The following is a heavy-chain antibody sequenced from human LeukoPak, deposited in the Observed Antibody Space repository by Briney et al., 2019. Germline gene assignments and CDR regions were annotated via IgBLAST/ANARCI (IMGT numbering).Heavy chain of an antibody. CDR1: GFTLSSYG. CDR2: IRYDGSNK. CDR3: AKEGTAMAPHFDY. J-gene: IGHJ4*02. D-gene: IGHD5-18*01. V-gene: IGHV3-30*02. Sequence: GGSLRLSCAASGFTLSSYGMHWVRQAPGKGLEWVAFIRYDGSNKYYADSVKGRFTISRDNSKNTLYLQMNSLRAEDTAVYYCAKEGTAMAPHFDYWGQGTLVTVSS.